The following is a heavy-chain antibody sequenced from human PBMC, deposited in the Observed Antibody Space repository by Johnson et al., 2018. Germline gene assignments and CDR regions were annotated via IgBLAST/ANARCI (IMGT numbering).Heavy chain of an antibody. CDR1: GFTVSSDY. CDR3: ASGGTKGLVTHYYYYYMYV. Sequence: EVQLVESGGGLVQPGGSLRLSCAASGFTVSSDYMSWVRQAPGKGLEWVSVLYSGGTTTYAQNFQGRVAMTRDTSTSTVYMELSSLRSEDTALYSCASGGTKGLVTHYYYYYMYVWGKGTTVTFSS. D-gene: IGHD2-21*02. CDR2: LYSGGTT. V-gene: IGHV3-66*01. J-gene: IGHJ6*03.